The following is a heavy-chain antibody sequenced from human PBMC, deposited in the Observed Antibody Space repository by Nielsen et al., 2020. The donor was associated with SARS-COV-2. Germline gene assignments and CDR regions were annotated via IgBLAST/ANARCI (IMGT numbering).Heavy chain of an antibody. CDR2: INPNSGGT. D-gene: IGHD3-16*02. CDR3: ARGHYDYVWGSYRYTNWFDP. CDR1: GYTFTGYY. Sequence: ASVKVSCKASGYTFTGYYMHWVRQAPGQGLEWMGRINPNSGGTNYAQKFQGRVTMTRDTSISTAYMELSRLRSDDTAVYYCARGHYDYVWGSYRYTNWFDPWGQGTLVTVSS. J-gene: IGHJ5*02. V-gene: IGHV1-2*06.